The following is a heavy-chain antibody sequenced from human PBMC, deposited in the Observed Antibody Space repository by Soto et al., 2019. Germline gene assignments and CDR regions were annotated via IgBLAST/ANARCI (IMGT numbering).Heavy chain of an antibody. J-gene: IGHJ4*02. Sequence: PSETLSLTCGVSGGSISGCYWSWIRQSPGKGLEWLGYVYYTGSTNYSPSLRSRVSISVDTSKNEFSLRLSSVTAADTAVYFCARSVAVPGAHIDYWGQGTQVTVSS. CDR3: ARSVAVPGAHIDY. CDR2: VYYTGST. CDR1: GGSISGCY. V-gene: IGHV4-59*01. D-gene: IGHD6-19*01.